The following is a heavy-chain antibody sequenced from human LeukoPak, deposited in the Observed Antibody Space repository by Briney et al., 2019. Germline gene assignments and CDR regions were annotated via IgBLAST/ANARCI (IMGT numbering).Heavy chain of an antibody. Sequence: SETLSLTCTVSGGSIGSSYWSWIRQPPGKGLEWLGYIYFSGSTHYNPSLKSRVTISLDTSKNQFSLRLTSVTAADSAMYYCARWDYYTRGYFDYWGQGTLVTVSS. CDR2: IYFSGST. CDR1: GGSIGSSY. J-gene: IGHJ4*02. D-gene: IGHD2-8*02. V-gene: IGHV4-59*01. CDR3: ARWDYYTRGYFDY.